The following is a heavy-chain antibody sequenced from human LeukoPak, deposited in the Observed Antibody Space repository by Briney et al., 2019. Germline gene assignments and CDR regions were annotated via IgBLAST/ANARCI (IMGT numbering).Heavy chain of an antibody. CDR1: GFTFSSYE. J-gene: IGHJ4*02. V-gene: IGHV3-48*03. CDR2: ISSSGSTI. Sequence: GGSLRLSCAASGFTFSSYEMNWVRQAPGKGLEWVSYISSSGSTIYYADSVKGRFTISGDNAKNSLYLQMNSLRVEDTAVYYCAKQSYARSLGEGGPGTLVSVSS. CDR3: AKQSYARSLGE. D-gene: IGHD2-8*01.